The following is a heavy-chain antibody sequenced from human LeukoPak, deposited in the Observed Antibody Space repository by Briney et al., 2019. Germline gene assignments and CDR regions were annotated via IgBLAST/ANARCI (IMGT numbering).Heavy chain of an antibody. CDR2: ISAYNGNT. J-gene: IGHJ6*03. CDR3: ARRTYYYDSSGYYYDYYYYYYMDV. Sequence: ASVKVSCKASGGTFSSYAISWVRQAPGQGLEWMVWISAYNGNTNYAQKLQGRVTMTTDTSTSTAYMELRSLRSDDTAVYYCARRTYYYDSSGYYYDYYYYYYMDVWGKGTTVTVSS. V-gene: IGHV1-18*01. D-gene: IGHD3-22*01. CDR1: GGTFSSYA.